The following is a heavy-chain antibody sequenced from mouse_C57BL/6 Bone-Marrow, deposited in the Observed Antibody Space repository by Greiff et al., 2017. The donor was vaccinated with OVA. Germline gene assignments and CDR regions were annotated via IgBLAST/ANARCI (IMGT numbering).Heavy chain of an antibody. CDR2: INPYNGGT. J-gene: IGHJ2*01. V-gene: IGHV1-19*01. CDR1: GYTFTDYY. CDR3: ARYPITTVVATTDY. Sequence: EVQLKESGPVLVKPGASVKMSCKASGYTFTDYYMNWVKQSHGKSLEWIGVINPYNGGTSYNQKFKGKATLTVDKSSSTAYMELNSLTSEDSAVYYCARYPITTVVATTDYWGQGTTLTVSS. D-gene: IGHD1-1*01.